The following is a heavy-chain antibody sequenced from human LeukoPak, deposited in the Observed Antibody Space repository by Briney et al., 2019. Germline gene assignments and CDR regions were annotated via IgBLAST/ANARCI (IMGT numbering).Heavy chain of an antibody. CDR2: ISSNGGTT. CDR1: GFPFSSYA. D-gene: IGHD2-15*01. J-gene: IGHJ4*02. V-gene: IGHV3-64*01. CDR3: ARDGVATNDY. Sequence: GGSLRLSCAASGFPFSSYAMQWVRQAPGKGLEYVSGISSNGGTTFYANSVKGRFTISRDNSKNMLFLQMGSLRAEDMAVYYCARDGVATNDYWGQGTLVTVSS.